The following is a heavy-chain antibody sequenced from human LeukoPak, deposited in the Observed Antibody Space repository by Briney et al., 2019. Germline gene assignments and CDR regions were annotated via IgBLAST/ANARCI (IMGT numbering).Heavy chain of an antibody. CDR1: GGSISSSSYY. CDR3: ASGGYSSGWYPRQTFDY. Sequence: PSETLSLTCTVSGGSISSSSYYWGWIRQPPGKGLEWIGSIYYSGSTYYNPSLKSRVTISVDTSKNQFSLKLSSVTAADTAVYYCASGGYSSGWYPRQTFDYWGQGTLVTVSS. D-gene: IGHD6-19*01. CDR2: IYYSGST. J-gene: IGHJ4*02. V-gene: IGHV4-39*01.